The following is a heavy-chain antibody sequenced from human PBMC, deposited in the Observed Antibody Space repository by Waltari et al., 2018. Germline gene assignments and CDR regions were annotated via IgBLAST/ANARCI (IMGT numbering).Heavy chain of an antibody. Sequence: QVQLQESGPGLVKPSQTLSLTCPVSGGSISSGDYYWGWIGQHPGKGLGVDGDIDNTGNTYSNPSRKSRVSKSVDTSKNQYTQKLSSVNTADTAVYYCAREVGATGLFDYWGQGTLVTVSS. CDR2: IDNTGNT. CDR3: AREVGATGLFDY. J-gene: IGHJ4*02. D-gene: IGHD1-26*01. V-gene: IGHV4-30-4*08. CDR1: GGSISSGDYY.